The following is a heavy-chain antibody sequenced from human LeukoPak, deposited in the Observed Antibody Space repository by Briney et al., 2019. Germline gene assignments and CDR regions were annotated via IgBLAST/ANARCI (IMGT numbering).Heavy chain of an antibody. CDR2: ISHSGST. D-gene: IGHD2-15*01. J-gene: IGHJ4*02. Sequence: SETLSLTCAVYGGSFSGYYWSWIRQPPGKGLEWIGEISHSGSTNYNPSLKSRVTISVDTSKNQFSLKLSSVTAADTAVYYCARGEGYCSGGSCSRTDSYYFDYWGQGTLVTVSS. CDR1: GGSFSGYY. V-gene: IGHV4-34*01. CDR3: ARGEGYCSGGSCSRTDSYYFDY.